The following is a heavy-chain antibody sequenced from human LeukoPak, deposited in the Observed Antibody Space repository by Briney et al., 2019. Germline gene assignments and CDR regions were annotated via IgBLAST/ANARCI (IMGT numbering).Heavy chain of an antibody. D-gene: IGHD3/OR15-3a*01. CDR2: INHSRST. J-gene: IGHJ4*02. CDR3: ARGIGTTGYFTGVFDY. Sequence: PSETLSLTCAVYGGSFSGYSWNWIRQPPGKGLEWIGEINHSRSTNYNPSLKSRVTISVDTSKNQFSLKLSSVTAADTAVFYCARGIGTTGYFTGVFDYWGQGALVTVSS. V-gene: IGHV4-34*01. CDR1: GGSFSGYS.